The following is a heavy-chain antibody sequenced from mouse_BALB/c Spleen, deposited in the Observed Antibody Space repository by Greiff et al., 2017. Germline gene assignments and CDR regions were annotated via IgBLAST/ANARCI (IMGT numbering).Heavy chain of an antibody. CDR2: INPYNDGT. CDR3: ARAYGEYAMDY. D-gene: IGHD1-1*01. CDR1: GYTFTSYV. V-gene: IGHV1-14*01. Sequence: EVKLQQSGPELVKPGASVKMSCKASGYTFTSYVMHWVKQKPGQGLEWIGYINPYNDGTKYNEKFKGKATLTSDKSSSTAYMELSSLTSEDSAVYYCARAYGEYAMDYWGQGTSVTVSS. J-gene: IGHJ4*01.